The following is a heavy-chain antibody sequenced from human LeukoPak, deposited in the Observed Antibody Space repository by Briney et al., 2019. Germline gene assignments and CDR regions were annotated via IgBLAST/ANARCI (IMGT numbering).Heavy chain of an antibody. Sequence: PSQTLSLTCAISGDIVSSNTAAWNWIRQSPSRGLEWLGRTYYRSKWYDDYAESVKSRITINPDTSKNQFSLQLNSVTPEDTAVYYCARAVKLDFGCWGQGTLVTVSS. CDR1: GDIVSSNTAA. J-gene: IGHJ4*02. CDR2: TYYRSKWYD. D-gene: IGHD4-23*01. V-gene: IGHV6-1*01. CDR3: ARAVKLDFGC.